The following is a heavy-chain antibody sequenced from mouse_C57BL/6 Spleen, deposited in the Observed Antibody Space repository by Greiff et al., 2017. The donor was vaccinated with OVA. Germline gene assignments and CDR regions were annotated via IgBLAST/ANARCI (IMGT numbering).Heavy chain of an antibody. CDR2: IWRGGST. J-gene: IGHJ4*01. V-gene: IGHV2-5*01. CDR3: AKNLGHYYGSSYDYAMDY. Sequence: VQLQQSGPGLVQPSQSLSITCTVSGFSLTSYGVHWVRQSPGKGLEWLGVIWRGGSTDYNAAFMSRLSITKDNSKSQVFFKMNSLQADDTAIYYCAKNLGHYYGSSYDYAMDYWGQGTSVTVSS. CDR1: GFSLTSYG. D-gene: IGHD1-1*01.